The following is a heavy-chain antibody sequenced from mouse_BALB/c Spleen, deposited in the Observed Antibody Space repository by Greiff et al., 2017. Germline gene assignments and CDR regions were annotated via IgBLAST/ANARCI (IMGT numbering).Heavy chain of an antibody. V-gene: IGHV5-4*02. CDR3: ARERELGLFPYAMDY. Sequence: EVQGVESGGGLVKPGGSLKLSCAASGFTFSDYYMYWVRQTPEKMLEWVATISDGGSYTYYPDSVKGRFTISRDNAKNNLYLQMSSLKSEDTAMYDCARERELGLFPYAMDYWGQGTSVTVSS. D-gene: IGHD3-1*01. CDR2: ISDGGSYT. J-gene: IGHJ4*01. CDR1: GFTFSDYY.